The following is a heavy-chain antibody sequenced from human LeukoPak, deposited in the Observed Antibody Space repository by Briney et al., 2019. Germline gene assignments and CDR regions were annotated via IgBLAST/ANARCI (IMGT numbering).Heavy chain of an antibody. CDR3: ARDFVYYISGGFYSYMDV. Sequence: EASVKVSCEASGYTFIDHYFHWVRQAPGQGLEWMGWINSNSGATRYAQKFQGRVALTRDPSIDTAYMELSSLRSDDTAVYYCARDFVYYISGGFYSYMDVWGKGTTVTVSS. J-gene: IGHJ6*03. CDR1: GYTFIDHY. CDR2: INSNSGAT. V-gene: IGHV1-2*02. D-gene: IGHD3-9*01.